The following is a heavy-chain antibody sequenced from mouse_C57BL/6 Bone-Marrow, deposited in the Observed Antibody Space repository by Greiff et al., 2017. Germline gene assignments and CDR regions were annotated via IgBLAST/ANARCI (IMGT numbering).Heavy chain of an antibody. D-gene: IGHD1-1*01. CDR2: IDPENGGT. V-gene: IGHV14-4*01. CDR1: GYTITDDY. J-gene: IGHJ2*01. CDR3: TTYASAVAYYFDY. Sequence: VQLQQSGAELVRPGASVKLSCTASGYTITDDYMHWVKQRPGQGLEWIGWIDPENGGTNYTSKFQGKATITADTSSNTAYVQLSSLTSEDTAVYCCTTYASAVAYYFDYWGQGTTLTVSS.